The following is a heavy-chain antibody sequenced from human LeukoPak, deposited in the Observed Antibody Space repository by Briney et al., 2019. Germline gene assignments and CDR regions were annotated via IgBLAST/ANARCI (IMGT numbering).Heavy chain of an antibody. CDR3: ARHSGSSWYSHFDY. J-gene: IGHJ4*02. V-gene: IGHV4-59*08. D-gene: IGHD6-13*01. Sequence: PSETLSLTCSVSGGSISSYYWSWIRQPPGKGLEWIAYFYNSGSTNYNPPLKSRVTISLDTSKNQFSLKLSSVTAADTAFYYCARHSGSSWYSHFDYWGQGTLVTVSS. CDR2: FYNSGST. CDR1: GGSISSYY.